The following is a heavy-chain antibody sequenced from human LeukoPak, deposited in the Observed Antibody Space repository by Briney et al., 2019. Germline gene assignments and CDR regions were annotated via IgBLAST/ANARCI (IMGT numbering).Heavy chain of an antibody. D-gene: IGHD6-19*01. CDR1: GYTFTSYG. CDR3: ASHTGYSSGWYGGAEYFQH. Sequence: ASVKVSCKASGYTFTSYGISWVRQAPGQGLERMGWISAYNGNTNYAQKLQGRVTMTTDTSTSTAYMGLRSLRSDDTAVYYCASHTGYSSGWYGGAEYFQHWGQGTLVTVSS. CDR2: ISAYNGNT. V-gene: IGHV1-18*01. J-gene: IGHJ1*01.